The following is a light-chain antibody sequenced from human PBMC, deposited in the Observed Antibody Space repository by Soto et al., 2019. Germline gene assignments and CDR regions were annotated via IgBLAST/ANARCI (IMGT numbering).Light chain of an antibody. J-gene: IGLJ3*02. CDR2: GNS. CDR1: SSNIGAGYD. Sequence: QSVLTQPPSVSGAPGQRVTISCTGSSSNIGAGYDVHWYQQLPGTAPKLLMYGNSNRPSGVPDRFSVSKSGTSASLAITGLQAEDEADYYCQSYDSSLSGWVFGGGTKVTVL. V-gene: IGLV1-40*01. CDR3: QSYDSSLSGWV.